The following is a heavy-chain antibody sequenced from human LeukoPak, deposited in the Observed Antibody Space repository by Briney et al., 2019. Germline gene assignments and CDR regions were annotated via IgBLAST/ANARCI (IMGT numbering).Heavy chain of an antibody. J-gene: IGHJ6*03. D-gene: IGHD6-13*01. V-gene: IGHV4-59*01. CDR2: IYYSGST. Sequence: PSETLSLTCTVSGGSLSSYYWSWIRQPPGKGLEWIGYIYYSGSTNYNPSLKSRVTISVDTSKNQFSLKLSSVTAADTAVYYCARSDSSSWGYYYYYYMDVWGKGTTVTVSS. CDR1: GGSLSSYY. CDR3: ARSDSSSWGYYYYYYMDV.